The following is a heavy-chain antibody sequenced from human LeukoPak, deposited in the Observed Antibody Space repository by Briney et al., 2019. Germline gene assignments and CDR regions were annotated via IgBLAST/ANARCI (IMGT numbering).Heavy chain of an antibody. CDR1: GGSFSGYY. V-gene: IGHV4-34*01. CDR2: INHSGST. J-gene: IGHJ5*02. CDR3: ARGSFGYCSSTSSFGGIRWFDP. Sequence: SETLSLTCAVYGGSFSGYYWSWIRQPPGKGLEWIGEINHSGSTNYNPSLKSRVTISVDTSKNQFSLKLSSVTAADTAVYYCARGSFGYCSSTSSFGGIRWFDPWGQGTLVTVSS. D-gene: IGHD2-2*03.